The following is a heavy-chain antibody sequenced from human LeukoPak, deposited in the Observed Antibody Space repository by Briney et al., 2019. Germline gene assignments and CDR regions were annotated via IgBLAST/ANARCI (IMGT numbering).Heavy chain of an antibody. CDR1: GFTFSSYG. Sequence: PGGSLRLSCAASGFTFSSYGLHWVRQAPGKGLEWVAVISYDGSNKYYADSVKGRFTIPRDNSKNTLYLQMNSLRAEDTAVYYCAKDRYSYGLWGQGTLVTVSS. D-gene: IGHD5-18*01. V-gene: IGHV3-30*18. J-gene: IGHJ4*02. CDR2: ISYDGSNK. CDR3: AKDRYSYGL.